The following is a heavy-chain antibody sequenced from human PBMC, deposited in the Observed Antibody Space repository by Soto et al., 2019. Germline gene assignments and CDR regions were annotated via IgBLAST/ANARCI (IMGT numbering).Heavy chain of an antibody. Sequence: ASVKVTSKASGYRFTTYGMTWVRQAPGQGLEWMGWISTDKGNTKYAQNFQSRATLTTDTSTSTAYMELRSLRSDDTAVYYCARDRDWNLDYWGQGTLVTVSS. V-gene: IGHV1-18*01. CDR3: ARDRDWNLDY. D-gene: IGHD2-21*02. CDR1: GYRFTTYG. J-gene: IGHJ4*02. CDR2: ISTDKGNT.